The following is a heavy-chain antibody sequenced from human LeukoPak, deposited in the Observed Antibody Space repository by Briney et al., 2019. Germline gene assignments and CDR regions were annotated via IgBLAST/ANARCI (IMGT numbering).Heavy chain of an antibody. Sequence: GGSLRLSCAASGFTFSSYGMSWVRQAPGKGLEWVSAISGSGGSTYYADSVKGRFTISRDNSKNTLYLQMNSLRAEDTAVYYCAKDSWRDSAFYFDYWGQGTLVTVSS. CDR1: GFTFSSYG. J-gene: IGHJ4*02. CDR2: ISGSGGST. D-gene: IGHD2-21*01. CDR3: AKDSWRDSAFYFDY. V-gene: IGHV3-23*01.